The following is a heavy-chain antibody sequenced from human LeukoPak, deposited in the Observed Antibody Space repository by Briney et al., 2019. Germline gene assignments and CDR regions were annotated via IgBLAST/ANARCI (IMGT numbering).Heavy chain of an antibody. CDR3: ARVQVAGIDY. CDR2: INHSGST. Sequence: SETLSLTCAVYGGSFSGYYWSWIRQPPGKGLEWIGEINHSGSTNYNPSLKSRVTISVDTSKNQFSLKLSSATAADTAVYYCARVQVAGIDYWGQGTLVTVSS. J-gene: IGHJ4*02. V-gene: IGHV4-34*01. CDR1: GGSFSGYY. D-gene: IGHD6-19*01.